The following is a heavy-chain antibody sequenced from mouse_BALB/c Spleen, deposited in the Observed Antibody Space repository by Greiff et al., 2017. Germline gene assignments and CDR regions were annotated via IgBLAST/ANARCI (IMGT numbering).Heavy chain of an antibody. CDR3: ARGGAMDY. CDR1: GFTFSSYA. V-gene: IGHV5-9-4*01. Sequence: EVKVVESGGGLVKPGGSLKLSCAASGFTFSSYAMSWVRQSPEKRLEWVAEISSGGSYTYYPDTVTGRFTISGDNAKNTLDLEMSSLRAEDTAMLYWARGGAMDYWGQGTSVTVSS. CDR2: ISSGGSYT. J-gene: IGHJ4*01.